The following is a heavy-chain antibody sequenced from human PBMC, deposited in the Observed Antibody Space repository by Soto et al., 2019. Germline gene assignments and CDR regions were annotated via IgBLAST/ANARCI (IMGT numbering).Heavy chain of an antibody. CDR3: ARHRGYYDILTGYYTELNFDY. Sequence: ETLSLTCTVSGGSISSSSYYWGWIRQPPGKGLVWIGSIYYSGTTYYNPSLKSRVAISVDTSKNQFSLKLSSVTAADTAVYYCARHRGYYDILTGYYTELNFDYWGQGTLVTVSS. CDR1: GGSISSSSYY. D-gene: IGHD3-9*01. V-gene: IGHV4-39*01. J-gene: IGHJ4*02. CDR2: IYYSGTT.